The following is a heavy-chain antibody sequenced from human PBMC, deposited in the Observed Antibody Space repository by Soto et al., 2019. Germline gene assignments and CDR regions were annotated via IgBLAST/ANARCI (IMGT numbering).Heavy chain of an antibody. Sequence: GGSLRLSCAASGFTFSSYGMHWVRQAPGKGLEWVAVIWYDGSNKYYADSVKGRFTISRDNSKNTLDLQMNSLRAEDTAVYYCARGYCSGGSCYFYYYYYMDVWGKGTTVTVSS. CDR1: GFTFSSYG. CDR2: IWYDGSNK. J-gene: IGHJ6*03. D-gene: IGHD2-15*01. V-gene: IGHV3-33*01. CDR3: ARGYCSGGSCYFYYYYYMDV.